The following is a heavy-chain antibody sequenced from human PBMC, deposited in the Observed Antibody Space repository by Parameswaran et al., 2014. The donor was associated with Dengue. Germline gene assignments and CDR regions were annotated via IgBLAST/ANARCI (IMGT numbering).Heavy chain of an antibody. CDR3: AREEVEMATFNVDY. V-gene: IGHV3-30*04. J-gene: IGHJ4*02. Sequence: SLKISCAASGFTFSSYAMHWVRQAPGKGLEWVAVISYDGSNKYYADSVKGRFTISRDNSKNTLYLQMNSLRAEDTAVYYCAREEVEMATFNVDYWGQGTLVTVSS. CDR1: GFTFSSYA. CDR2: ISYDGSNK. D-gene: IGHD5-24*01.